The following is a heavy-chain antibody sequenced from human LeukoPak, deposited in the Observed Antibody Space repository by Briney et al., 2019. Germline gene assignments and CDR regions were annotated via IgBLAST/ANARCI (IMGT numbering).Heavy chain of an antibody. J-gene: IGHJ6*02. CDR3: AGESAISRIFGVVVRIYGMDV. V-gene: IGHV4-34*01. D-gene: IGHD3-3*01. Sequence: ASETLSLTCAVYGGSFSAYYWSWIRQPPGKGLEWIGEINHRGSTNYNPSLKSRVTISVDTSKNQISLKLNSVTAADTAVYYCAGESAISRIFGVVVRIYGMDVWGQGTTVTVSS. CDR2: INHRGST. CDR1: GGSFSAYY.